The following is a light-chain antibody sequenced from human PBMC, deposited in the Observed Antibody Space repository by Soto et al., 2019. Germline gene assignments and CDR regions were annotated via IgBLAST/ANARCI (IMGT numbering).Light chain of an antibody. V-gene: IGKV1-5*03. J-gene: IGKJ1*01. CDR2: KAS. Sequence: DIQMTQSPSTLSASVGDRVTITCLASQSISSWLAWYQQKPGKAPKLLIYKASSLEGGVPSRFSGSGSGTEFTLTISSLQPDDFATYYCQQYDSYPETFGQGTKVDIK. CDR3: QQYDSYPET. CDR1: QSISSW.